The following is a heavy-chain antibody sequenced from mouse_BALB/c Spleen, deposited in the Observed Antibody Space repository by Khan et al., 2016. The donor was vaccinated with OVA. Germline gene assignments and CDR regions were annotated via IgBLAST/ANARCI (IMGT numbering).Heavy chain of an antibody. D-gene: IGHD2-12*01. Sequence: EVQLVESGGGLVQPGGSRKLSCAASGFTFSSFGMHWVRQAPEKGLEWVAYISSGSSALYYADTVKGRFTISRDNPKNTLFLQMTSLRSEDPAMYYCARSYWAYWGQGTLVTVSA. CDR1: GFTFSSFG. V-gene: IGHV5-17*02. CDR3: ARSYWAY. CDR2: ISSGSSAL. J-gene: IGHJ3*01.